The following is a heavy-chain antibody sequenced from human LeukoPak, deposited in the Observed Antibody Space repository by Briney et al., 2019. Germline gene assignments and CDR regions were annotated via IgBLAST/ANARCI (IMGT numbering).Heavy chain of an antibody. J-gene: IGHJ6*04. CDR2: ISSSGSTI. D-gene: IGHD3-10*02. Sequence: PGGSLRLSCAASGFTFSSHEMNWVRQAPGKGLEWVSYISSSGSTIYYADSVKGRFTISRDNAKNSPYLQMNSLRAEDTAVYYCAELGITMIGGVWGKGTTVTISS. CDR1: GFTFSSHE. CDR3: AELGITMIGGV. V-gene: IGHV3-48*03.